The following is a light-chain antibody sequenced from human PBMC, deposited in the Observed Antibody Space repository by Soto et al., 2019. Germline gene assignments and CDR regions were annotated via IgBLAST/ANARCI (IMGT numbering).Light chain of an antibody. CDR2: DVS. J-gene: IGLJ3*02. Sequence: QSALTQPRSVSGSPGQSVTISCTGTSSDVGGYNYVSWYQQHPGKAPKLMIYDVSKRPSGVPDRFSGSKSGNTASLTISGLQAEDEDDYYCCSYAGSYGWVFGGGTKVTVL. V-gene: IGLV2-11*01. CDR3: CSYAGSYGWV. CDR1: SSDVGGYNY.